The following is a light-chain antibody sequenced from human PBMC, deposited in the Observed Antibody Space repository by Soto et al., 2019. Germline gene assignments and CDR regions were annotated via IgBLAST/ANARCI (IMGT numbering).Light chain of an antibody. V-gene: IGKV1-17*03. CDR1: QDISTF. J-gene: IGKJ2*01. Sequence: DIQRTQSPSAMDASVGDRVTITGRANQDISTFLTWFQQKPGKVPKRLIYAASSLKSGVPSRFSCSGSGTEFTLPIHSLQPEDFATYYCLHHKNCSYTLRQGTKLEIK. CDR2: AAS. CDR3: LHHKNCSYT.